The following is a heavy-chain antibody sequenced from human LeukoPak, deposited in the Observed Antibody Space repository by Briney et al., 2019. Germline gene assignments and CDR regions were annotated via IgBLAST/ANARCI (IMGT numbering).Heavy chain of an antibody. V-gene: IGHV1-18*01. D-gene: IGHD3-10*01. CDR1: GYTFTSYA. Sequence: ASVKVSCKASGYTFTSYAMNWVRQAPGQGLEWMGWISDYNGNTDYAQKLQGRVTMTTDTSTSTAYMELRSLRAEDTAVYYCARDRGRYYYGSGNPPLFDYWGQGTLVTVSS. CDR3: ARDRGRYYYGSGNPPLFDY. CDR2: ISDYNGNT. J-gene: IGHJ4*02.